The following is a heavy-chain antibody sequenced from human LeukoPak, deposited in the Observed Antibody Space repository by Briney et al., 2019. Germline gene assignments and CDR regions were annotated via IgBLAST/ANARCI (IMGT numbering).Heavy chain of an antibody. D-gene: IGHD1-26*01. CDR3: ARREGDAFDI. CDR1: GGSISSYY. Sequence: SETLSLTCTVSGGSISSYYWSWIRQPPGKGLEWIGYIYYSGSTNYNPSLKSQVTISVDTSKNQFSLKLNSVTAADTAVYYCARREGDAFDIWGQGTMVTVSS. CDR2: IYYSGST. V-gene: IGHV4-59*01. J-gene: IGHJ3*02.